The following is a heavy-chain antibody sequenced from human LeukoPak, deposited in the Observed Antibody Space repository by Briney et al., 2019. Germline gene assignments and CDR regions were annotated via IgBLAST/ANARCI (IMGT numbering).Heavy chain of an antibody. CDR3: ATSGYSSSWYSNWFDP. D-gene: IGHD6-13*01. CDR1: GYTLTELS. Sequence: GASVKVSCKVSGYTLTELSMHWVRQPPGKGLEWMGVFDPEDGETIYAQKFQGRVTMTEDTSTDTAYMELSSLRSEDTAVYYCATSGYSSSWYSNWFDPWGQGTLVTVSS. V-gene: IGHV1-24*01. J-gene: IGHJ5*02. CDR2: FDPEDGET.